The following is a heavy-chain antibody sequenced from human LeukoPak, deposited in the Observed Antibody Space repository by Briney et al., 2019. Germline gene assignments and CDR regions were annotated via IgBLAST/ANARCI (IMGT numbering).Heavy chain of an antibody. J-gene: IGHJ3*02. CDR2: SDYNGGT. V-gene: IGHV4-59*01. CDR1: GGSISSYY. CDR3: ARVGSYGFDI. Sequence: PSETLSLTCTVSGGSISSYYWSWIRQPPGKGLEWIGYSDYNGGTHYNPPLKSRVTISVDASKNQFSLKLRSVTAADTAVYYCARVGSYGFDIWGQGTMVTVSS.